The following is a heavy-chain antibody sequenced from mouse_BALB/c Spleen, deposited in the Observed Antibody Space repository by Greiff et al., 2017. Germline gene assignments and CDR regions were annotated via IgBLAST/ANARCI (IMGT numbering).Heavy chain of an antibody. J-gene: IGHJ2*01. V-gene: IGHV5-6-5*01. CDR3: ARGGDYYGPDFDY. Sequence: EVKLMESGGGLVKPGGSLKLSCAASGFTFSSYAMSWVRQTPEKRLEWVASISSGGSTYYPDSVKGRFTISRDNARNILYLQMSSLRSEDTAMYYCARGGDYYGPDFDYWGQGTTLTVSS. CDR2: ISSGGST. D-gene: IGHD1-2*01. CDR1: GFTFSSYA.